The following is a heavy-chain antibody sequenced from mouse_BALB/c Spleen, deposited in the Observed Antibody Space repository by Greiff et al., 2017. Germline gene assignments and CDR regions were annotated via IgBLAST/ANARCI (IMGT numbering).Heavy chain of an antibody. CDR1: GFTFSSFG. Sequence: EVHLVESGGGLVQPGGSRKLSCAASGFTFSSFGMHWVRQAPEKGLEWVAYISSGSSTIYYADTVKGRFTISRDNPKNTLFLQMTSLRSEDTAMYYCARSGTVYAMDYWGQGTSVTVSS. J-gene: IGHJ4*01. CDR2: ISSGSSTI. D-gene: IGHD3-3*01. V-gene: IGHV5-17*02. CDR3: ARSGTVYAMDY.